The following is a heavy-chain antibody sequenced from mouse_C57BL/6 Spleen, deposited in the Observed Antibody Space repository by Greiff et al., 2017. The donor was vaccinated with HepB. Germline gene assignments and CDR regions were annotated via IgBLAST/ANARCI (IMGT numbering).Heavy chain of an antibody. Sequence: EVQVVESEGGLVQPGSSMKLSCTASGFTFSDYYMAWVRQVPEKGLEWVANINYDGSSTYYLDSLKSRFIISRDNAKNILYLQMSSLKSEDTATYYCARVTRDFDYWGQGTTLTVSS. CDR1: GFTFSDYY. CDR3: ARVTRDFDY. CDR2: INYDGSST. J-gene: IGHJ2*01. V-gene: IGHV5-16*01.